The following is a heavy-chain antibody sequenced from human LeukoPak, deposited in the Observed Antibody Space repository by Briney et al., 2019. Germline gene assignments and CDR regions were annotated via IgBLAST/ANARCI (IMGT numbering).Heavy chain of an antibody. V-gene: IGHV4-59*08. CDR2: IYHSGST. CDR3: ARMTTAFDY. J-gene: IGHJ4*02. CDR1: GGSISSYY. Sequence: SETLSLTCTVSGGSISSYYWSWIRQPPGKGLEWIGSIYHSGSTYYNPSLKSRVTISVDTSKNQFSLKLSSVTAADTAVYYCARMTTAFDYWGQGTLVTVSS. D-gene: IGHD4-11*01.